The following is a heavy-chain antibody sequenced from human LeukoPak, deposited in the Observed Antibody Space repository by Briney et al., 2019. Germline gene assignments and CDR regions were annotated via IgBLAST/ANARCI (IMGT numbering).Heavy chain of an antibody. J-gene: IGHJ4*02. CDR1: GGSISSSSYY. CDR3: ARSITMARGVIKGFDY. Sequence: SETLSLTCTVSGGSISSSSYYWGWIRQPPGKGLEWIGSIYYSGSTYYNPSLKSRVTISVDTSKNQFSLKLSSVTAADTAVYYCARSITMARGVIKGFDYWGQGTLVTVSS. D-gene: IGHD3-10*01. V-gene: IGHV4-39*01. CDR2: IYYSGST.